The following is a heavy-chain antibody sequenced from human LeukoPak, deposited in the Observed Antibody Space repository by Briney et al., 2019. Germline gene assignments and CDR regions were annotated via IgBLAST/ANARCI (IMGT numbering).Heavy chain of an antibody. CDR2: IRHDGSKK. CDR1: GFTFRSYG. V-gene: IGHV3-30*02. D-gene: IGHD5-12*01. CDR3: AKDSPPTSEWLPDY. Sequence: GGSLRLSCVGSGFTFRSYGMHWVRQAPGKGLEWVAFIRHDGSKKFYADSVKGRFTISRDNSQNTLYLQVDSLRADDTAVYYCAKDSPPTSEWLPDYWGQGTLVTISS. J-gene: IGHJ4*02.